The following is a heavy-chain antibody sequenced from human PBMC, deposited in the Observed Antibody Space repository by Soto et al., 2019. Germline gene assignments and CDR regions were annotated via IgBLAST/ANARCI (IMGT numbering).Heavy chain of an antibody. CDR2: INHSGST. J-gene: IGHJ4*02. V-gene: IGHV4-34*01. Sequence: QVQLQQWGAGLLKPSETLSLTCAVYGGSFSGYYWSWIRQPPGKGLEWIGEINHSGSTNYNPSLKSRVTISLDTSKNPFSLKLSSVTAADTAVYYCARVGYDYVWGSDNWGQGTLVTVSS. D-gene: IGHD3-16*01. CDR1: GGSFSGYY. CDR3: ARVGYDYVWGSDN.